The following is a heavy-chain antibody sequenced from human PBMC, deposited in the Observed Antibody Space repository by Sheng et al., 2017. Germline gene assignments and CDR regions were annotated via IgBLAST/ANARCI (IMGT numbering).Heavy chain of an antibody. CDR1: GGSFSGYY. V-gene: IGHV4-34*01. CDR2: INHSGST. D-gene: IGHD6-19*01. CDR3: ARARGQWLLYYYGMDV. J-gene: IGHJ6*02. Sequence: QVQLQQWGAGLLKPSETLSLTCAVYGGSFSGYYWSWIRQPPGKGLEWIGEINHSGSTNYNPSLKSRVTISVDTSKNQFSLKLSSVTAADMAVYYCARARGQWLLYYYGMDVWGQGTTVTVSS.